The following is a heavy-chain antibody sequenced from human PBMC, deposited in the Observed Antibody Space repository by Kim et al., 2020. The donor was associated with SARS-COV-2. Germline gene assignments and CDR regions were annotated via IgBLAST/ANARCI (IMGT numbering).Heavy chain of an antibody. D-gene: IGHD3-10*01. J-gene: IGHJ4*02. Sequence: SETLSLTCTVSGGSISSSSYYWGWIRQPPGKGLEWIGSIYYSGSTYYNPSLKSRVTISVDTSKNQFSLNLSSVTAADTAVYYCARTLPLYDEGVSPRHLEIYYFDYWGQGTLVTVSS. CDR3: ARTLPLYDEGVSPRHLEIYYFDY. V-gene: IGHV4-39*07. CDR2: IYYSGST. CDR1: GGSISSSSYY.